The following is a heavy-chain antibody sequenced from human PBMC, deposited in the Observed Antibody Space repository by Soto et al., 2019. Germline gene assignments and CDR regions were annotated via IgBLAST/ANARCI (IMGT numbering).Heavy chain of an antibody. CDR3: ARGGSIAAKYYYYYGMDV. Sequence: GASVKVSCKASGYTFTGYYMHWVRQAPGQGLEWMGWINPNSGGTNYAQKFQGRVTMTRDTSISTAYMELSRLRSDDTAVYYCARGGSIAAKYYYYYGMDVWGQGTTVTVSS. D-gene: IGHD6-13*01. V-gene: IGHV1-2*02. CDR2: INPNSGGT. CDR1: GYTFTGYY. J-gene: IGHJ6*02.